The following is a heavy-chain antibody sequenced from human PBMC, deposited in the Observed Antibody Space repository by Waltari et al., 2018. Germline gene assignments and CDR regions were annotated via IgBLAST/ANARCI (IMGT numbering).Heavy chain of an antibody. D-gene: IGHD6-19*01. CDR2: ISWNSGSI. J-gene: IGHJ4*02. V-gene: IGHV3-9*01. Sequence: EVQLVESGGGLVQPGRSLRLSCAASGFTFDDYAMHWVRQAPGKGLEWVSGISWNSGSIGYADSVKGRFTISRDNAKNSLYLQMNSLRAEDTALYYCATYSSGRRLLYYFDYWGQGTLVTVSS. CDR1: GFTFDDYA. CDR3: ATYSSGRRLLYYFDY.